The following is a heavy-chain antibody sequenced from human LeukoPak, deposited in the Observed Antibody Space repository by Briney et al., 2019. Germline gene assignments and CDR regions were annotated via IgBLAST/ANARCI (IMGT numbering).Heavy chain of an antibody. CDR1: GITVSSYY. CDR2: IYGGGGT. D-gene: IGHD4-11*01. CDR3: TRHQYDAFEI. J-gene: IGHJ3*02. Sequence: GGSLRLSCAASGITVSSYYMSWVRQAPGKGLEWVSVIYGGGGTYYADSAKGRFAISRNNSKNTLYLQISSLRAEDTAIYYCTRHQYDAFEIWGQGTMVTVSP. V-gene: IGHV3-53*01.